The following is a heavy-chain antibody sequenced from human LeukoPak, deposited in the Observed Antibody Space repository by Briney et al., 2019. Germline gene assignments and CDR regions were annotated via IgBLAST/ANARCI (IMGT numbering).Heavy chain of an antibody. CDR2: ISYDGSNK. Sequence: GGFLRLSCAASGFTFSSYAMHWVRQAPGKGLEWVAVISYDGSNKYYADSVKGRFTIPRDNSKNTLYLQMNSLRAEDTAVYYCARDSYLVDRYYYYYGMDVWGQGTTVTVSS. CDR1: GFTFSSYA. V-gene: IGHV3-30-3*01. D-gene: IGHD6-6*01. CDR3: ARDSYLVDRYYYYYGMDV. J-gene: IGHJ6*02.